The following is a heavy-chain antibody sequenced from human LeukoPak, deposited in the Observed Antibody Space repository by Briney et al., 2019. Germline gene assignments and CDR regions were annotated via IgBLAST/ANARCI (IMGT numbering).Heavy chain of an antibody. J-gene: IGHJ6*03. V-gene: IGHV4-34*01. CDR1: GGSFSGYY. CDR2: INHSGST. D-gene: IGHD6-13*01. Sequence: SETLSLTCAVYGGSFSGYYWSWIGQPPVKRLEWIGEINHSGSTNYNPSLKSRVTISVDTSKNQFSLKLSSVTAADTAVYYCARGKGHSSRQLVRYSYYYYVDVWGKGNTVTVSS. CDR3: ARGKGHSSRQLVRYSYYYYVDV.